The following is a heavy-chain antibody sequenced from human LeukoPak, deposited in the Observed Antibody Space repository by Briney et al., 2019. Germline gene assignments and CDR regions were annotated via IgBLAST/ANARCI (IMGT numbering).Heavy chain of an antibody. CDR1: GGSISSYY. Sequence: SETLSLTSTVPGGSISSYYWSWIRQPPGKGLEWIGYIYYSGSTNYNPSLKSRVTISVDTSKNQFSLKLSSVTAADTAVYYCARAYDYGDMGDWFDPWGQGTLVTVSS. CDR3: ARAYDYGDMGDWFDP. D-gene: IGHD4-17*01. V-gene: IGHV4-59*08. J-gene: IGHJ5*02. CDR2: IYYSGST.